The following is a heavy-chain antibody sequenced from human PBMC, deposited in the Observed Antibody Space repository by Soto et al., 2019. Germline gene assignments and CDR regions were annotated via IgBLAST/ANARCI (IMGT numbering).Heavy chain of an antibody. V-gene: IGHV1-3*01. D-gene: IGHD5-18*01. J-gene: IGHJ4*02. Sequence: ASVKVSCKASGYTFTDYAMHWVRQAPGQRLEWMGWINAGNGNTKYSQKFQGRVTITRDTSASTAYMELSSLRSEDTAVYYCARDLGRPTAMGFDYWGQGTLVTVS. CDR1: GYTFTDYA. CDR3: ARDLGRPTAMGFDY. CDR2: INAGNGNT.